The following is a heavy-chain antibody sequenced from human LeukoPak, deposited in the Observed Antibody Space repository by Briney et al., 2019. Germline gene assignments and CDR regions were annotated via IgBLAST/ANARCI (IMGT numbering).Heavy chain of an antibody. J-gene: IGHJ4*02. CDR1: GFTFSIYA. CDR2: ISGSGGST. CDR3: AKYPDSGSYADY. D-gene: IGHD1-26*01. V-gene: IGHV3-23*01. Sequence: GSLGLSCAASGFTFSIYAMSWVRQAPGKGLEWVSTISGSGGSTYYADSVKGRFTISRDNSKNTLYLQMNSLRVDDTAVYYCAKYPDSGSYADYWGQGTLVTVSS.